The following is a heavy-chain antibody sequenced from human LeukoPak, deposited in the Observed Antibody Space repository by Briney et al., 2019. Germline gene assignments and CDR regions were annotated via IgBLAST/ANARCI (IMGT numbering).Heavy chain of an antibody. J-gene: IGHJ4*02. Sequence: GGSLRLSCAASGFTFSSYSMNWVRQAPGKGLEWVSSISSSSYIYYADSVKGRFTISRDNAKNSLYLQMNSLRAEDTAVYYCARGILEPIFDYWGQGTLVTVSS. CDR2: ISSSSYI. CDR3: ARGILEPIFDY. CDR1: GFTFSSYS. V-gene: IGHV3-21*01. D-gene: IGHD1-1*01.